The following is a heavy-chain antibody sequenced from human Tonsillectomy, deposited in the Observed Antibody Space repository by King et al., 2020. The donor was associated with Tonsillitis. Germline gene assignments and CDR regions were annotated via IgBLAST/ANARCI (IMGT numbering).Heavy chain of an antibody. CDR2: IKPDIGGT. V-gene: IGHV1-2*05. Sequence: QLVQSGAEVKKTGASMKVSCKASGNTFTGYYMHWGRQAPGQGLEWRGRIKPDIGGTNYAQKFKGRDTMTRDTSLSTAYMELSRLRSDDRVVYYCARSWGDSSSWYFDLWGRGTLVTVPS. D-gene: IGHD6-13*01. CDR3: ARSWGDSSSWYFDL. CDR1: GNTFTGYY. J-gene: IGHJ2*01.